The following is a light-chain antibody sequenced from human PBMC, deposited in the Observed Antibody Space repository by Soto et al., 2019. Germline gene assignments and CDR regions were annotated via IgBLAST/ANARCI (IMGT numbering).Light chain of an antibody. V-gene: IGLV1-40*01. Sequence: QSVLTQPPSVSGAPGRRVTISCTGSSSNIGAGYDVHWYQQLPGTAPKLLIYGNSNRPSGVPDRFSGSKSGTSASLAITGLQAEDEADYSCQSYDRSLSGYVFGSGTKVTVL. CDR1: SSNIGAGYD. CDR2: GNS. CDR3: QSYDRSLSGYV. J-gene: IGLJ1*01.